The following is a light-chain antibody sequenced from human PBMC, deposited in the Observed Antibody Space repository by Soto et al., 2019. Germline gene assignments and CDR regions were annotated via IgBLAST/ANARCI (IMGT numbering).Light chain of an antibody. CDR2: GAS. CDR3: QQYKDWPPLT. J-gene: IGKJ4*01. Sequence: EIAMTQSPVTLSASPGERVTLSCRASQSVNINLAWYHQRPGQAPRVLIYGASNRASGIPDRFSGSGSGTDFTLTISSLEPDDFALYYCQQYKDWPPLTFGGGTRVEIK. CDR1: QSVNIN. V-gene: IGKV3D-15*01.